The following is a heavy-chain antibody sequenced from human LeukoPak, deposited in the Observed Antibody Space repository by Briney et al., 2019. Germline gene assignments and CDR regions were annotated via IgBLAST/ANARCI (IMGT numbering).Heavy chain of an antibody. CDR1: GYTFTSYG. CDR3: AREGMITFGGVIVTPFDY. Sequence: ASVKVSCKASGYTFTSYGISWVRQAPGQGLEWTGWISAYNGNTNYAQKLQGRVTMTTDTSTSTAYMELRSLRSDDTAVYYCAREGMITFGGVIVTPFDYWGQGTRVTVSS. CDR2: ISAYNGNT. V-gene: IGHV1-18*01. J-gene: IGHJ4*02. D-gene: IGHD3-16*02.